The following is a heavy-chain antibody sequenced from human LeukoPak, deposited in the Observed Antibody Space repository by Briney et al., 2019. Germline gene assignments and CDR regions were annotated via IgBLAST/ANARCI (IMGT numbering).Heavy chain of an antibody. CDR3: ARTTEGGYTYGYFYYYYMDV. CDR1: GGSFSGYY. D-gene: IGHD5-18*01. J-gene: IGHJ6*03. V-gene: IGHV4-34*01. CDR2: INHSGST. Sequence: SETLSLTCAVYGGSFSGYYWSWIRQPPGKGLEWIGEINHSGSTNYNPSLKSRVTISVDTSKNHFSLKLSSVTAADTAVYYCARTTEGGYTYGYFYYYYMDVWGKGTTVTISS.